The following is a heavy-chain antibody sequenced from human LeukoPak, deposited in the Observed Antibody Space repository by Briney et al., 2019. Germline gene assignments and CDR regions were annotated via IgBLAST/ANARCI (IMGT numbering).Heavy chain of an antibody. CDR2: IHPDGNQK. V-gene: IGHV3-7*01. Sequence: GGSLRLSCAASGFTFSSHGVCWVRQAPGKGVEWGAEIHPDGNQKFYLDSVKDRFIISKDNAINSVYLRMDRLRVKDTAVHYCARAPQYGAFALWGLGTMVTVSS. D-gene: IGHD2-8*01. CDR3: ARAPQYGAFAL. CDR1: GFTFSSHG. J-gene: IGHJ3*01.